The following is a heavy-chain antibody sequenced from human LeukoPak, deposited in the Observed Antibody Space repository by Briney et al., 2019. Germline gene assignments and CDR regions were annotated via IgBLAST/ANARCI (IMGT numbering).Heavy chain of an antibody. CDR1: GFTFSSYS. J-gene: IGHJ4*02. V-gene: IGHV3-30*02. Sequence: GGSLRLSCAASGFTFSSYSMNWVRQAPGKGLEWVAFIRYDGSNKDYAESLKGRFTISRDNSKNTLYLQMNSLRAEDTAVYYCAKQRDTAMVKGLDYWGQGTLVTVSS. CDR2: IRYDGSNK. CDR3: AKQRDTAMVKGLDY. D-gene: IGHD5-18*01.